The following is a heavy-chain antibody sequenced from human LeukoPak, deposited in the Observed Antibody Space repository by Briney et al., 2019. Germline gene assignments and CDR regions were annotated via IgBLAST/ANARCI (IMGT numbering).Heavy chain of an antibody. CDR1: GGSISSSSYY. V-gene: IGHV4-39*07. J-gene: IGHJ6*03. CDR3: ARTGGSFYFYYYMDV. D-gene: IGHD1-26*01. Sequence: SETLSLTCTGSGGSISSSSYYWGWIRQPPGKVLEWIGSFQYTGSTHYNPSLNSRVTISVDTSKNQFSLKLSSVTAADTALYYCARTGGSFYFYYYMDVWGKGTTITVSS. CDR2: FQYTGST.